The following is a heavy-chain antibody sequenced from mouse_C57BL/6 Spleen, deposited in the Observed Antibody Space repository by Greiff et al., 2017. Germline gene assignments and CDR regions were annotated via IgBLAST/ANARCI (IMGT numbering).Heavy chain of an antibody. Sequence: QVQLQQSGAELVRPGASVTLSCKASGYTFTDYEMHWVKQTPVHGLEWIGAIDPETGGTAYNQKFKGKAILTADKSSSTAYMELRSLTSGDSAVYYCTRRPLGDYAMGYWGQGTSVTVSS. CDR2: IDPETGGT. V-gene: IGHV1-15*01. J-gene: IGHJ4*01. CDR3: TRRPLGDYAMGY. D-gene: IGHD6-1*01. CDR1: GYTFTDYE.